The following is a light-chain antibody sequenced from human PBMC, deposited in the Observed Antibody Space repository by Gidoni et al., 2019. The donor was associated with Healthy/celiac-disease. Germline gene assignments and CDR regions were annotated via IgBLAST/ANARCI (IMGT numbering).Light chain of an antibody. Sequence: FSSSYLAWYQQKPGQAPRLLIYGASSRATGIPDRFSGSGSGTDFTLTISRLEPEDFAVYYCQQYGSSPKTFXXXTKVEIK. CDR1: FSSSY. V-gene: IGKV3-20*01. J-gene: IGKJ1*01. CDR3: QQYGSSPKT. CDR2: GAS.